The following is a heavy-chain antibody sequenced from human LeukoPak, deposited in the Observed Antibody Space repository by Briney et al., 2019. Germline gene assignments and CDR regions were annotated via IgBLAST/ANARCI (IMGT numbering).Heavy chain of an antibody. CDR3: ASSSWYNYYFDY. V-gene: IGHV4-30-2*01. CDR1: GGSISSGGYS. D-gene: IGHD6-13*01. Sequence: SETLSLTCAVSGGSISSGGYSWSWIRQPPGKGLEWIGYIYHSGSTYYNPSLKSRVTISVDRSKNQFSLKLSSVTAADTAVYYCASSSWYNYYFDYWGQGTLVTVSS. J-gene: IGHJ4*02. CDR2: IYHSGST.